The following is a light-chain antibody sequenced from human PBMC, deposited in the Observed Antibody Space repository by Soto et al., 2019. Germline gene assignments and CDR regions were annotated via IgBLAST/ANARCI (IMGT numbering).Light chain of an antibody. J-gene: IGLJ2*01. V-gene: IGLV1-40*01. Sequence: QSVLTQPPSVSGAPGQRVTISCTGSSSNIGAPYDVHWYQQLPGTAPKLLIYGNSNRPSGVPDRFSGSKSGTSASLAITGLQAEDEADYYCQSYDNCLSGLVVFGGGTKLTVL. CDR3: QSYDNCLSGLVV. CDR2: GNS. CDR1: SSNIGAPYD.